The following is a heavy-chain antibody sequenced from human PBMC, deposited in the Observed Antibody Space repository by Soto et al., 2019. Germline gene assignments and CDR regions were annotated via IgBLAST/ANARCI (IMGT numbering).Heavy chain of an antibody. D-gene: IGHD1-7*01. CDR1: GFTFRNAG. CDR2: IKSKTDGGTT. V-gene: IGHV3-15*01. J-gene: IGHJ4*02. CDR3: TTDPLWYNWNYGAGY. Sequence: SLILSCAASGFTFRNAGMSGVRQAPGKGLEWVGRIKSKTDGGTTDYAAPVKGRFTISRDDSKNTLYLQMNSLKTEDTAVYYCTTDPLWYNWNYGAGYWGQGTLVTVSP.